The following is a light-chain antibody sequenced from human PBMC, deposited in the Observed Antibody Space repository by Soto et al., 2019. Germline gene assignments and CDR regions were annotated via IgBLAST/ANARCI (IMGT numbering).Light chain of an antibody. CDR2: AVS. J-gene: IGLJ1*01. CDR1: SSDVGGYNY. Sequence: QSALTQPASVSGSPGQSITISCTGTSSDVGGYNYVSWFQQHPGKAPKLMIYAVSKRPSGVPDRFSGSKSGNTASLTVSGLQAEDEADYYCSSYAGSNNYVFGTGTKVTVL. V-gene: IGLV2-8*01. CDR3: SSYAGSNNYV.